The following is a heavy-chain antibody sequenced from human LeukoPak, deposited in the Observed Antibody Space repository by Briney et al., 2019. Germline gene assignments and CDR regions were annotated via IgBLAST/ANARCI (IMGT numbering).Heavy chain of an antibody. CDR3: TKLDDSSGRAVDY. J-gene: IGHJ4*02. CDR2: ISGSGGST. V-gene: IGHV3-23*01. CDR1: GFTFSSYS. Sequence: GGSLRLSSAASGFTFSSYSMSWVRQAPGKGLQWVSAISGSGGSTYYADSVKGRFTISRDNSKNTLYLQMNSLRAEDTAVYYCTKLDDSSGRAVDYWGQGTLVTVSS. D-gene: IGHD3-22*01.